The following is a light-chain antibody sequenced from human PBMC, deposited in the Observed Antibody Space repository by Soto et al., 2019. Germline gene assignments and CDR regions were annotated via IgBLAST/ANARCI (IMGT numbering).Light chain of an antibody. Sequence: IQMAQSPSPLSASVGVRTTITRRPSAGISSWLGWYQQKQGKAPELLIYAASSLRSGVPSRFSGSGSGTDIALTISILHLEDFATYYCQRSYSTRYSTFGQGTRLEIK. V-gene: IGKV1-39*01. CDR2: AAS. CDR3: QRSYSTRYST. J-gene: IGKJ5*01. CDR1: AGISSW.